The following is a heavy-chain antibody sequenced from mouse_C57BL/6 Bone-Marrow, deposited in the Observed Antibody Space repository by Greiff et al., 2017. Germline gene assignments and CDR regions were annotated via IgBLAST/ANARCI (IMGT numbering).Heavy chain of an antibody. D-gene: IGHD1-1*01. CDR2: IYPGSGST. CDR3: AKGITTFPYAIDY. V-gene: IGHV1-55*01. CDR1: GYTFTSYW. Sequence: VQLQQPGAELVKPGASVKMSCKASGYTFTSYWITWVKQRPGQGLEWIGDIYPGSGSTNYNEKFKSKATLTVDTSSSTAYMQLSSLTSEDSAVYYCAKGITTFPYAIDYWGQGTSVTVSS. J-gene: IGHJ4*01.